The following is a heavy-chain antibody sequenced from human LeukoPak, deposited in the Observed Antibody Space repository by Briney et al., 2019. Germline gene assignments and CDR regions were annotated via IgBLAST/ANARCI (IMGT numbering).Heavy chain of an antibody. CDR1: GGSFSGYY. J-gene: IGHJ4*02. CDR2: VYYSGTT. CDR3: ARGTLYRGWSYYLDF. Sequence: NPSETLSLTCAVYGGSFSGYYWGWLRQPPGKALEWIGSVYYSGTTSYNPSLKSRVTISVDMSKNHFSLRLRSVTAADTAMYYCARGTLYRGWSYYLDFWGQGSQVTVSS. V-gene: IGHV4-34*01. D-gene: IGHD6-19*01.